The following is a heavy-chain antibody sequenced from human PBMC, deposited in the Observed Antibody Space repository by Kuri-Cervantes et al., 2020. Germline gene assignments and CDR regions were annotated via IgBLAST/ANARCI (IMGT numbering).Heavy chain of an antibody. V-gene: IGHV4-61*01. J-gene: IGHJ4*02. CDR3: ASIQTEGFGELFLSN. D-gene: IGHD3-10*01. CDR2: IYYSGST. CDR1: GGSVSSGSYY. Sequence: SETLSLTCTVSGGSVSSGSYYWSWIRQPPGKGLEWIGYIYYSGSTNYNPSLKSRVTISVDTSKNQFSLKLSSVTAADTAVYYCASIQTEGFGELFLSNWSQGTLVTVSS.